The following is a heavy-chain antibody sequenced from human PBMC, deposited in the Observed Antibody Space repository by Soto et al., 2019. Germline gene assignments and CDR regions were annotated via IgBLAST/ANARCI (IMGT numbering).Heavy chain of an antibody. Sequence: GGSLRLSCAASGFTFSSYSMNWVRQAQGKGLEWVSSISSSSSYIYYADSVKGRFTISRDNAKNSLYLQMNSLRAEDTAVYYCAAIPGISPRPFDYWGQGTLVTVSS. J-gene: IGHJ4*02. CDR2: ISSSSSYI. CDR3: AAIPGISPRPFDY. V-gene: IGHV3-21*01. CDR1: GFTFSSYS. D-gene: IGHD3-3*02.